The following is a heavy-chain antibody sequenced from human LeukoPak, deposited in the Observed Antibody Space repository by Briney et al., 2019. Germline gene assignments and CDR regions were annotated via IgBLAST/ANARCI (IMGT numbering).Heavy chain of an antibody. D-gene: IGHD4-17*01. J-gene: IGHJ4*02. CDR2: IYYSGNT. CDR1: GGSINRSYYY. Sequence: PSETLSLTCTVSGGSINRSYYYWGWIRQPPGKGLEWIGSIYYSGNTYYNPSLKSRVTISVDTSKNQFSLKLSSVTAADTAVYYYARLMTTVTSEYWGQGTLVTVSS. V-gene: IGHV4-39*01. CDR3: ARLMTTVTSEY.